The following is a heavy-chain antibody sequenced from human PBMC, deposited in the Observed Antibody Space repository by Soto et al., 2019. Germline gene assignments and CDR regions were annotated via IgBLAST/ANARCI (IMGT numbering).Heavy chain of an antibody. CDR3: ARASRGYCSSTSCYYYYMDV. CDR1: GGSFSGYY. D-gene: IGHD2-2*01. V-gene: IGHV4-34*01. CDR2: INHSGST. Sequence: SETLSLTCAVYGGSFSGYYWSWIRQPPGKGLEWIGEINHSGSTNYNPSLKSRVTISVDTSKNQFSLKLSSVTAADTAVYYVARASRGYCSSTSCYYYYMDVWGKWTTVTVSS. J-gene: IGHJ6*03.